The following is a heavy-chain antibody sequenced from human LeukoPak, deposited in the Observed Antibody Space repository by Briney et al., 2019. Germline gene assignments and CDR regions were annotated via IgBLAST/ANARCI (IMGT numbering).Heavy chain of an antibody. CDR1: GFTFSGST. Sequence: GGSLRLSCAASGFTFSGSTVHWVRQASGKGLDWVGHIRTKANNYATAYAASVRGRFTISRDDSKNTAYLQMNSLKIEDTAVYYCSRHEALPGDYWGQGTLVTVSS. V-gene: IGHV3-73*01. J-gene: IGHJ4*02. D-gene: IGHD2-21*02. CDR3: SRHEALPGDY. CDR2: IRTKANNYAT.